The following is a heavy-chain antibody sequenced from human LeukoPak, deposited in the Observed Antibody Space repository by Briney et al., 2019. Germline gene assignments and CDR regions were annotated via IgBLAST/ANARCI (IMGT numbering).Heavy chain of an antibody. Sequence: ASVKVSCKASGYTFTGYYMHWARQAPGQGLEWMGWINPNSGGTNYAQKFQGRVTMTRDTSISTAYMELSRLRSDDTAVYYCARVIAAAGTKYYYYYGMDVWGQGTTVTVSS. CDR2: INPNSGGT. CDR1: GYTFTGYY. CDR3: ARVIAAAGTKYYYYYGMDV. J-gene: IGHJ6*02. D-gene: IGHD6-13*01. V-gene: IGHV1-2*02.